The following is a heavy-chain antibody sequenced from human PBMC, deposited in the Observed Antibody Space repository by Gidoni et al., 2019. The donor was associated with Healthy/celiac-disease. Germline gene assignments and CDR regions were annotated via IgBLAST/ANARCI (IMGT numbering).Heavy chain of an antibody. CDR1: GGSFSGYY. D-gene: IGHD2-15*01. V-gene: IGHV4-34*01. CDR3: ARGRGGFCSGGSCYRGAGSYHYYGMDV. J-gene: IGHJ6*02. Sequence: QVQLQQWGAGLLKPSETLSLTCAVYGGSFSGYYWSWIRQPPGKGLAWIGGINHSGSTNYNPSLKSRVTISVDTSKNQFSLKLSSVTAADTAVYYCARGRGGFCSGGSCYRGAGSYHYYGMDVWGQGTTVTVSS. CDR2: INHSGST.